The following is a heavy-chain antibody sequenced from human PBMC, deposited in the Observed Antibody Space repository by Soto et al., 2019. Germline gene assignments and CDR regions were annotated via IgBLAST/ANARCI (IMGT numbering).Heavy chain of an antibody. J-gene: IGHJ6*02. D-gene: IGHD2-2*01. V-gene: IGHV1-69*12. CDR3: ARDRDIVLVPAAEYYYYYYSMDV. Sequence: QVQLVQSGAEVKKPGSSVKVSCKASGGTFSSYAISWVRQAPGQGLEWMGGIIPIFGTANYAQKFQGRVTITADESTSTAYMELSSLRSEDTAVYYCARDRDIVLVPAAEYYYYYYSMDVWGQGTTVTVSS. CDR2: IIPIFGTA. CDR1: GGTFSSYA.